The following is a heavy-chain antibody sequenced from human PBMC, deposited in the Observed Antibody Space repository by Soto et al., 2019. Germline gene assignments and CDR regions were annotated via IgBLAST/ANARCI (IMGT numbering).Heavy chain of an antibody. CDR3: GRSRGGSDYVTDY. CDR1: GGSISSGGYS. Sequence: QLQLQESGSGLVKPSQTLSLTCAVSGGSISSGGYSWSWIRQPPGKGLEWIGYIYHSGSTYYNPSLKSRVTISVDRSKNQFSLKLSSVTAADTAVYYCGRSRGGSDYVTDYWGQGTLVTVSS. D-gene: IGHD3-16*01. J-gene: IGHJ4*02. CDR2: IYHSGST. V-gene: IGHV4-30-2*01.